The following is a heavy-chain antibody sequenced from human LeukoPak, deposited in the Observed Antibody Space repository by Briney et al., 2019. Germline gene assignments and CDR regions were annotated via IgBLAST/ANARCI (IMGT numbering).Heavy chain of an antibody. V-gene: IGHV3-21*01. Sequence: PGGSLRLSCAASGFTFSSYSMNWVRQAPGKGLEWVSSISSSSSYVYYADSVKGRFTISRDNAKNSLYLQMNSLRAEDTAVYYCARDLPYYDSSGYYGDWGQGTLVTVSS. CDR2: ISSSSSYV. J-gene: IGHJ4*02. CDR3: ARDLPYYDSSGYYGD. D-gene: IGHD3-22*01. CDR1: GFTFSSYS.